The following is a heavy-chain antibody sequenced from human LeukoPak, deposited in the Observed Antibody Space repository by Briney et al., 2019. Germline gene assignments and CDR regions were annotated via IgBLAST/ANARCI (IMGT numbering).Heavy chain of an antibody. D-gene: IGHD3-3*01. CDR1: GYSFTSYW. J-gene: IGHJ4*02. CDR3: ARLNGDFWSGFGPEFDY. CDR2: IYPGDSDN. Sequence: GESLKISCKGSGYSFTSYWIGWVRRMPGKGLGWMGIIYPGDSDNSYSPTFKGEVPISAAKPISTAYLQWSSLKASDTAMYYCARLNGDFWSGFGPEFDYWGQGTLVTVSS. V-gene: IGHV5-51*01.